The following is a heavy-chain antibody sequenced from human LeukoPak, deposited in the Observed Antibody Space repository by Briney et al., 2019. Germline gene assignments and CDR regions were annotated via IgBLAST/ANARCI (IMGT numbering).Heavy chain of an antibody. CDR2: ISSDGSNK. CDR3: AKVRLGWLVDFDY. J-gene: IGHJ4*02. CDR1: GFTFRSYA. Sequence: GRSLRLSYAASGFTFRSYAMHWVRQAPGKGLEWVAVISSDGSNKYYADSVKGRFTISRDNSKNTLYLQMNSLRAEDTAVYYCAKVRLGWLVDFDYWGQGTLVTVSS. V-gene: IGHV3-30*04. D-gene: IGHD6-19*01.